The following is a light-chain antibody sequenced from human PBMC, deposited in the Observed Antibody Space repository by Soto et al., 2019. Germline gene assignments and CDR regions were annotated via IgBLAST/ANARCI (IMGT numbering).Light chain of an antibody. Sequence: EIVMTQSPATLSVSPGEGVTLSCRASQGVGITFAWYQQKPGQTPRLLIYNAFTRATGIPARFSGSGSGTEFPLAINSLQSEDCALYYCQRYNDGPLTFGGGTKVEV. CDR3: QRYNDGPLT. V-gene: IGKV3-15*01. J-gene: IGKJ4*01. CDR1: QGVGIT. CDR2: NAF.